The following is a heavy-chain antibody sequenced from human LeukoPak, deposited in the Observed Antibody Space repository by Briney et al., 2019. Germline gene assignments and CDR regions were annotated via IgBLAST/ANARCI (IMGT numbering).Heavy chain of an antibody. CDR3: ARISELMTTVTYFDY. CDR1: GGAFSGYY. Sequence: SETLSLTCAVYGGAFSGYYWSWIRQPPGKGLEWIGEINHSGSTNYNPSLKSRVTISVDTPKNQFPLKLSSVTAADTAVYYCARISELMTTVTYFDYWGQGTLVTVSS. CDR2: INHSGST. V-gene: IGHV4-34*01. D-gene: IGHD4-17*01. J-gene: IGHJ4*02.